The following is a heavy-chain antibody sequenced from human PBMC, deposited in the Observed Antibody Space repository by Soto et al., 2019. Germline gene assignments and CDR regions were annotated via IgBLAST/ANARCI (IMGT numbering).Heavy chain of an antibody. J-gene: IGHJ5*02. CDR3: TRARIVVVPAARYNWFDP. CDR2: INHSGST. Sequence: SETLSLTCAVYGGSFSGYYWSWIRQPPGKGLEWIGEINHSGSTNYNPPLKSRVTISVDTSKNQFSLNLSSVTAADTAVYYCTRARIVVVPAARYNWFDPWGQGTLVTVSS. V-gene: IGHV4-34*01. D-gene: IGHD2-2*01. CDR1: GGSFSGYY.